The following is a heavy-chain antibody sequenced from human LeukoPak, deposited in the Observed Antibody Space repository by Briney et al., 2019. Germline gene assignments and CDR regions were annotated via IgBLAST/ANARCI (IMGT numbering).Heavy chain of an antibody. CDR2: INPNSGST. J-gene: IGHJ6*03. CDR3: ARGGEDDTMMDSNMDV. Sequence: ASVKVSCKASGYTFSNYNINWVRQATGQGLEWMGCINPNSGSTDYAQKFQGRVTITRDTSTTTAYMELSSLRSEDTAVYYCARGGEDDTMMDSNMDVWGKGTTVTVSS. V-gene: IGHV1-8*02. CDR1: GYTFSNYN. D-gene: IGHD3-22*01.